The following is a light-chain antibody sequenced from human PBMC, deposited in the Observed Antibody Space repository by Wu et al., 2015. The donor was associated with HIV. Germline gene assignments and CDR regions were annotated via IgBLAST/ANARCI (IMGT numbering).Light chain of an antibody. CDR3: QQYNDWPQT. Sequence: EIVMTQSPATLSVSPGERATLSCRASQSVGTNLAWYQHKPGQAPSLLIYGASTRATGVPVRFSGSGSGTEFTLTISTLQSGDVAVYYCQQYNDWPQTFGQGTKVEI. CDR1: QSVGTN. CDR2: GAS. V-gene: IGKV3-15*01. J-gene: IGKJ1*01.